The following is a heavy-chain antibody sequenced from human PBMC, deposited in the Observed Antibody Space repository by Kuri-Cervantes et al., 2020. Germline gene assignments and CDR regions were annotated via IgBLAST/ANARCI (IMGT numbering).Heavy chain of an antibody. D-gene: IGHD6-6*01. CDR2: ISWDGGST. Sequence: GGSLRLSCAASGFTFDDYAMHWVRQAPGKGLEWVSLISWDGGSTYYADSVKGRFTISRDNSKNSLYLQMNSLRAEDTAVYYCAREKGRDSSSVDYWGQGTLVTVSS. V-gene: IGHV3-43D*04. CDR1: GFTFDDYA. CDR3: AREKGRDSSSVDY. J-gene: IGHJ4*02.